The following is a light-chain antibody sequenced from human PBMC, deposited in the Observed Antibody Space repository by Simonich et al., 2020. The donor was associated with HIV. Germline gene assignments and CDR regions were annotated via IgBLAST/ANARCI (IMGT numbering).Light chain of an antibody. Sequence: EVVMTQSPATLSVSPGERATLPCRASQSISSYLAWYQQKPGQTPTLLIYGATTRATGIPARFSGSGSGTEFTLTISSLQSEDFAVYYCQQRSDWPPTFGPGTKVDIK. J-gene: IGKJ3*01. CDR3: QQRSDWPPT. CDR1: QSISSY. CDR2: GAT. V-gene: IGKV3-15*01.